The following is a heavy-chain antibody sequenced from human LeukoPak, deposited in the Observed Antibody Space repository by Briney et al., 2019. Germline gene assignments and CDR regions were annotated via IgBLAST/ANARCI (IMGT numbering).Heavy chain of an antibody. CDR3: ARGNILSGYCFDF. V-gene: IGHV4-59*12. J-gene: IGHJ4*02. D-gene: IGHD3-9*01. CDR2: IYYGGST. Sequence: SETLSLTCTVSGGSISSYYWSWIRQPPGKGLEWIGYIYYGGSTNYNPSLKSRVTISVDTSKNQCSLKLSSVTAADTAVYYCARGNILSGYCFDFWGQGALVTVSS. CDR1: GGSISSYY.